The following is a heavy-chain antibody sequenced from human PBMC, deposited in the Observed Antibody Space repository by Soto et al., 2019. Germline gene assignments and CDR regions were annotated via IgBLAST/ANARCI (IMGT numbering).Heavy chain of an antibody. CDR3: ARDKAYDFWSGYYRSRTYYYGMDV. CDR2: ISAYNGNT. V-gene: IGHV1-18*04. J-gene: IGHJ6*02. D-gene: IGHD3-3*01. CDR1: GYTFTSYG. Sequence: QVQLVQSGAEVKKPGASVKVSCKASGYTFTSYGISWVRQATGQGLEWMGWISAYNGNTNYAQKLQGRVTMTTDTSTSTAYMELRSLRSDDTAVYYCARDKAYDFWSGYYRSRTYYYGMDVWGQGTTVTVSS.